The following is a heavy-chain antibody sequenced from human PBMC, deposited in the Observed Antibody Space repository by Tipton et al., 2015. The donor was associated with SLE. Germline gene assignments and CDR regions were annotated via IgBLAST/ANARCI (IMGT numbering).Heavy chain of an antibody. V-gene: IGHV4-59*11. J-gene: IGHJ4*02. CDR3: ARRGYSYGPFDY. CDR2: ISYSGST. D-gene: IGHD5-18*01. Sequence: TLSLTCSVSGGSINYHYWSWIRQPPGKGLGWIGYISYSGSTNYNPSLKSRVTISVDTSKNQFSLKLSSVTAADTAVYYCARRGYSYGPFDYWGQGTLVTVSS. CDR1: GGSINYHY.